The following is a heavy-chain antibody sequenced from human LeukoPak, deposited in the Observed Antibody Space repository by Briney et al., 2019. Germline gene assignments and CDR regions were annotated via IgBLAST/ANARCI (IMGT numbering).Heavy chain of an antibody. Sequence: SQTLSLTCAISGDSVSSNSAAWNWIRQSPSRGLEWLGRTYYRSEWYNDYAVSVKSRMIITPDTSKNHFSLQLNSVTPEDTAVYYCARGRAEPLDYWGQGTLVTVSS. J-gene: IGHJ4*02. CDR2: TYYRSEWYN. V-gene: IGHV6-1*01. D-gene: IGHD1-26*01. CDR1: GDSVSSNSAA. CDR3: ARGRAEPLDY.